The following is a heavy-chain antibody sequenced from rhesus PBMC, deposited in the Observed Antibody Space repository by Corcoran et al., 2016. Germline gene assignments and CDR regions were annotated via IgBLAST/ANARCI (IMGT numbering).Heavy chain of an antibody. CDR1: GGSIRSGKW. Sequence: QVQLQETGPTVVKPSETLSLTCAVSGGSIRSGKWWNWIRQSPGKGLEWIGGNYGSGGITEYNPSHKSQVTLSKDTSKNQFSLELRSVTAADSAIFYCARGNYVNGLDSWGQGVVVTVSS. J-gene: IGHJ6*01. CDR3: ARGNYVNGLDS. D-gene: IGHD4-17*01. CDR2: NYGSGGIT. V-gene: IGHV4-93*01.